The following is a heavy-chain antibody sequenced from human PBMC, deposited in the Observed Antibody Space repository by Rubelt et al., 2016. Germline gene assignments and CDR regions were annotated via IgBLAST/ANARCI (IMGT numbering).Heavy chain of an antibody. V-gene: IGHV4-34*01. J-gene: IGHJ6*02. CDR3: ARHGRFKYYYYGMDV. Sequence: SWIRQPPGKGLEWIGEINHSGSTNYNPSLKSRVTISVDTSKNQFSLKLSSVTAADTAVYYCARHGRFKYYYYGMDVWGQGTTVTVSS. CDR2: INHSGST. D-gene: IGHD3-16*01.